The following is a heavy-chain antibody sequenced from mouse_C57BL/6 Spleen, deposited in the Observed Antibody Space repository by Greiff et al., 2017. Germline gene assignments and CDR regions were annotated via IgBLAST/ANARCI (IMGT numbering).Heavy chain of an antibody. CDR2: IWTGGGT. D-gene: IGHD2-4*01. J-gene: IGHJ4*01. CDR3: ARNSDDYDGDDYAMDD. V-gene: IGHV2-9-1*01. Sequence: VMLVESGPGLVAPSPSLSITCTVSGFSLTSYAISWVRQPPGKGLEWLGVIWTGGGTNYNSALKSRLSISKDNSKSQVFLKMNSLHTDDTARYYCARNSDDYDGDDYAMDDWGQGTSVTVSS. CDR1: GFSLTSYA.